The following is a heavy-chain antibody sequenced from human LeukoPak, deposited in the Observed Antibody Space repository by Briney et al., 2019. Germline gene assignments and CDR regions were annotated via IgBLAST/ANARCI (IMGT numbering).Heavy chain of an antibody. Sequence: SQTLSLTCTVSGGSISSGSYYWGWIRQPAGKGLEWIGRIYTSGSTNYNPSLKSRVTISVDTSKNQFSLKLSSVTAADTAVYYCARISSGWYVGLDYWGQGTLVTVSS. CDR3: ARISSGWYVGLDY. D-gene: IGHD6-19*01. CDR1: GGSISSGSYY. V-gene: IGHV4-61*02. J-gene: IGHJ4*02. CDR2: IYTSGST.